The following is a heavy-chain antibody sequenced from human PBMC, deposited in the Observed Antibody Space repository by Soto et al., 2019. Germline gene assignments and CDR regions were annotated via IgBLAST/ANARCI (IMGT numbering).Heavy chain of an antibody. Sequence: ASVKVSCKASGGTFSSYAISWVRQAPGQGLEWMGGIIPIFGTANYAQKFQGRVTITADESTSTAYMELSSLRSEDTAVYYCARTDSGESFGYYYYGMDVWGQGTTVTVSS. J-gene: IGHJ6*02. CDR2: IIPIFGTA. CDR1: GGTFSSYA. D-gene: IGHD2-15*01. V-gene: IGHV1-69*13. CDR3: ARTDSGESFGYYYYGMDV.